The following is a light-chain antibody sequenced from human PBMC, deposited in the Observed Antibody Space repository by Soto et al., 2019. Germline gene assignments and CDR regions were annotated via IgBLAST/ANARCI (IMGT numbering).Light chain of an antibody. Sequence: EIVLSQSPATLSLSPGERATLSFRASQSVTSYLAWYQQKPGQAPRLLIYDASNRATGIPARFSGSGSGTDFTLTISSLEPDDFALYYCQQRSNWPLTFGGGTKVDIK. CDR2: DAS. CDR3: QQRSNWPLT. CDR1: QSVTSY. V-gene: IGKV3-11*01. J-gene: IGKJ4*01.